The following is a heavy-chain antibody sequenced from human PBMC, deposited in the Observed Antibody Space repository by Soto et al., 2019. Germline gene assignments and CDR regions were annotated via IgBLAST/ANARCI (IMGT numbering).Heavy chain of an antibody. V-gene: IGHV3-30*18. J-gene: IGHJ6*02. Sequence: SLRLSCAASGFTFSNYGLHWVRQAPGRGLEWVAVISYDGDNKYYADSVKGRFTISRDNSKNTLYLQMNSLRAEDTAVYYCAKDIALVRGVIIDLDVWGQGTTVTVSS. CDR1: GFTFSNYG. CDR2: ISYDGDNK. CDR3: AKDIALVRGVIIDLDV. D-gene: IGHD3-10*01.